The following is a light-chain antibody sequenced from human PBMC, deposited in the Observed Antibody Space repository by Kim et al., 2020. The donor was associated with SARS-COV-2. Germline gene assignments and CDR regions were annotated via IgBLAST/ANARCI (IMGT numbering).Light chain of an antibody. V-gene: IGLV3-21*04. Sequence: SYELTQPPSVSVAPGKTARITCGGNNIGSKSVHWYQQKPGQAPVLVIYYDSDRPSGIPERFSGSNSGNTATLTISRVEAGDEADYYCHVWDSSSDHHVVFGGGTQLTVL. CDR2: YDS. CDR3: HVWDSSSDHHVV. CDR1: NIGSKS. J-gene: IGLJ2*01.